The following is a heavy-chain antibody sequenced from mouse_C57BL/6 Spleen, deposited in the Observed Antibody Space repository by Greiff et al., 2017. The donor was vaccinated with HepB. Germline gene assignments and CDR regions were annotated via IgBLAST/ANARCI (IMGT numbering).Heavy chain of an antibody. CDR2: ISDGGSYT. V-gene: IGHV5-4*01. J-gene: IGHJ4*01. CDR1: GFTFSSYA. Sequence: EVKLMESGGGLVKPGGSLKLSCAASGFTFSSYAMSWVRQTPEKRLEWVATISDGGSYTYYPDNVKGRFTISRDNAKNNLYLQMIHLKSEDTAMYYWARDSYDKGAMDYWGQGTSVTVSS. D-gene: IGHD2-12*01. CDR3: ARDSYDKGAMDY.